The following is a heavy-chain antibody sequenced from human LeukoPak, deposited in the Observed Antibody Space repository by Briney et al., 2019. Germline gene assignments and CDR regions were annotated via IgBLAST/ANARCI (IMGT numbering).Heavy chain of an antibody. D-gene: IGHD3-16*02. V-gene: IGHV3-23*01. Sequence: GGSLRLSFAASGFTFSSYAMSWVRPAPGKGLEWVSAISGSGGSTYYADSVKGRFTISRDNSKNTLYLQMNSLRAEDTAVYYCAKDPRAMITFGGVIVIPLSHLDYWGQGTLVTVSS. CDR3: AKDPRAMITFGGVIVIPLSHLDY. J-gene: IGHJ4*02. CDR2: ISGSGGST. CDR1: GFTFSSYA.